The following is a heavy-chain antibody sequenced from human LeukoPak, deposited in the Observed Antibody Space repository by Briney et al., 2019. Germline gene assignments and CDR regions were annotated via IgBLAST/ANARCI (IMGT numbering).Heavy chain of an antibody. D-gene: IGHD1-26*01. J-gene: IGHJ3*02. CDR2: IIPIFGTA. Sequence: SVKVSCKASGYTFTSYAISWVRQAPGQGLEWMGGIIPIFGTANYAQKFQGRVTITTDESTSTAYMELSSLRSEDTAVYYCARDRASGSYFDAFDIWGQETMVTVSS. CDR3: ARDRASGSYFDAFDI. V-gene: IGHV1-69*05. CDR1: GYTFTSYA.